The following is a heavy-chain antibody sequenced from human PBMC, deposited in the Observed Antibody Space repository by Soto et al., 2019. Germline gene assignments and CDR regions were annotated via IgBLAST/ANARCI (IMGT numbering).Heavy chain of an antibody. J-gene: IGHJ3*02. CDR2: ISYDGSNK. D-gene: IGHD2-15*01. Sequence: VQLVESGGGVVQPGRSLRLSCAASGFTFSSYGMHWVRQAPGKGLEWVAVISYDGSNKYYADSVKGRFTISRDNSKNTLYLQMNSLRAEDTAVYYCAKDGGDIVVVVAAIFDAFDIWGQGTMVTVSS. CDR1: GFTFSSYG. V-gene: IGHV3-30*18. CDR3: AKDGGDIVVVVAAIFDAFDI.